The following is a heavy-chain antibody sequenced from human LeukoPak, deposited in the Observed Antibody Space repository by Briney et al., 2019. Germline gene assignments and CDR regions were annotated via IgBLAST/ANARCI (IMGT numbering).Heavy chain of an antibody. D-gene: IGHD2-21*01. J-gene: IGHJ5*02. V-gene: IGHV1-2*02. CDR1: GYSFTDYY. CDR3: ARADRLHGGPYLIGP. Sequence: ASVKVSCKTSGYSFTDYYMHWVRQAPGQGLEWMGWINPNSGGTSAAQKVQGRVTMTRDTSITTVYMEVSWLTSDDTAIYYCARADRLHGGPYLIGPWGQGTLVTVSS. CDR2: INPNSGGT.